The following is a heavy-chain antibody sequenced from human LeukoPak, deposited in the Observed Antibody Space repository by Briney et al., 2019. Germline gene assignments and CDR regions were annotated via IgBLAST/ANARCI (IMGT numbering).Heavy chain of an antibody. Sequence: ASVKVSRKASGYTFTSYYMHWVRQAPGQGLEWMGIINPSGGSTSYAQKFQGRVTMTRDTSTSTVYMELSSLRSEDTAVYYCARDPIYDFWSGPLDYWGQGTLVTVSS. CDR1: GYTFTSYY. J-gene: IGHJ4*02. D-gene: IGHD3-3*01. V-gene: IGHV1-46*03. CDR3: ARDPIYDFWSGPLDY. CDR2: INPSGGST.